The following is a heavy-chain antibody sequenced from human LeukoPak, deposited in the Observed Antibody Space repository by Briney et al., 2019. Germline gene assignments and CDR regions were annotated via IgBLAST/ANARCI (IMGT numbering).Heavy chain of an antibody. D-gene: IGHD3-10*01. V-gene: IGHV1-69*13. Sequence: SVKVSCKASGGTFSSYAISWVRQAPGQGLEWMGGIIPIFGTANYAQKFQGRVTITADESTSTAYMELSRLRSDDTAVYYCARDRVIAMVRSSGFDPWGQGTLVTVSS. CDR1: GGTFSSYA. J-gene: IGHJ5*02. CDR3: ARDRVIAMVRSSGFDP. CDR2: IIPIFGTA.